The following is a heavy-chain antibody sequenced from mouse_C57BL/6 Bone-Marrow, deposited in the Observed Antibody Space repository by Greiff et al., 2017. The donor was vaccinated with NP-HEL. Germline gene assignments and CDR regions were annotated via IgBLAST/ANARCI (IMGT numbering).Heavy chain of an antibody. V-gene: IGHV1-9*01. J-gene: IGHJ2*01. CDR2: ILPGSGST. D-gene: IGHD2-4*01. Sequence: VKVVESGAELMKPGASVKLSCKATGYKFNGYWIEWVKQRPGHGLEWIGEILPGSGSTNYNEKFKGKATVTADTSSNTAYMQLSSLTTEDSAIYYWTRCIYYDKRDYWGQGTTLTVSS. CDR1: GYKFNGYW. CDR3: TRCIYYDKRDY.